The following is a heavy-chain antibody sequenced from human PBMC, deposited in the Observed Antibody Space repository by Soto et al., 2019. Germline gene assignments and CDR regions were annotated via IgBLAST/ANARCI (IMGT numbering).Heavy chain of an antibody. CDR2: IWYDGSNK. CDR3: ARDLIRRGYSYGPFDY. J-gene: IGHJ4*02. CDR1: GFTFSSYG. Sequence: GGSLRLSCAASGFTFSSYGMHWVRQAPGKGLEWVAVIWYDGSNKYYADSVKGRFTISRDNSKNTLYLQMNSLRAEDTAVYYCARDLIRRGYSYGPFDYWGQGTLVTVSS. V-gene: IGHV3-33*01. D-gene: IGHD5-18*01.